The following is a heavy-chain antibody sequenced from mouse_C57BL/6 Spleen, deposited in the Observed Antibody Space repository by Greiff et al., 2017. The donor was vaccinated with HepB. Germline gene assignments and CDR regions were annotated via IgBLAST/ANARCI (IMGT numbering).Heavy chain of an antibody. CDR2: ISSGGSYT. D-gene: IGHD1-1*01. CDR1: GFTFSSYG. V-gene: IGHV5-6*01. CDR3: ARHGSSYGGYFDY. J-gene: IGHJ2*01. Sequence: DVHLVESGGDLVKPGGSLKLSCAASGFTFSSYGMSWVRQTPDKRLEWVATISSGGSYTYYPDSVKGRFTISRDNAKNTLYLQMSSLKSEDTAMYYCARHGSSYGGYFDYWGQGTTLTVSS.